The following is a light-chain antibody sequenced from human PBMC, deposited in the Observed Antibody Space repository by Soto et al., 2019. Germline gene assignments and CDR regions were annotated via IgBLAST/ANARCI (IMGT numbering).Light chain of an antibody. V-gene: IGKV1-5*01. J-gene: IGKJ1*01. CDR3: QQYNSQRT. CDR1: QSISSW. Sequence: DIQMTQSPSTLSASVGDRVTVNCRASQSISSWPAWYQQKPGKAPKLLIFDASTLESGVPSRFSGSGSGTEFTLTISSPQPDDFATYYCQQYNSQRTFGQGTKVDIK. CDR2: DAS.